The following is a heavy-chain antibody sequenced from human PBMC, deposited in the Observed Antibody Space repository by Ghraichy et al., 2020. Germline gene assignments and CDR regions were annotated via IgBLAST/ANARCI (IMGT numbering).Heavy chain of an antibody. Sequence: SETLSLTCAISGDSVSRNTAAWKWLRQSPSRGLEWLGRTYYRSKWYNDYAVSVKSRITINPDTSKNQFSLQLNSVTPEDTAVYYCAREGGRGKIHIWGQGTMVTVSS. D-gene: IGHD3-16*01. V-gene: IGHV6-1*01. CDR1: GDSVSRNTAA. J-gene: IGHJ3*02. CDR2: TYYRSKWYN. CDR3: AREGGRGKIHI.